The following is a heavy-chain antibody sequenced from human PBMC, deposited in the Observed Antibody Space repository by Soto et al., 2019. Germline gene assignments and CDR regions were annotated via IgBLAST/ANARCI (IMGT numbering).Heavy chain of an antibody. CDR3: ARGDPAAGELLTLPPQRPFDY. CDR1: GGSFSGYY. J-gene: IGHJ4*02. Sequence: SETLSLTCAVYGGSFSGYYWSWIRQPPGKGLEWIGEINHSGSTNYNPSLKSRVTISVYTSKNQFSLKLSSVTAADTAVYYCARGDPAAGELLTLPPQRPFDYWGQGTLVTVSS. CDR2: INHSGST. D-gene: IGHD2-2*01. V-gene: IGHV4-34*01.